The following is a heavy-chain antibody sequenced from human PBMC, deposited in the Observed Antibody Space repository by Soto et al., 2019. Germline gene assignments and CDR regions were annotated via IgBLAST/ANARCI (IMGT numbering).Heavy chain of an antibody. CDR2: FDPEDGET. CDR3: ATRMLYDILTGYSYAFDI. V-gene: IGHV1-24*01. CDR1: AYTLTELS. D-gene: IGHD3-9*01. J-gene: IGHJ3*02. Sequence: ASVRVSCKVSAYTLTELSMHWVRQAPGKGLEWMGGFDPEDGETIYAQKFQGRVTMTEDTSTDTAYMELSSLRSEDTAVYYCATRMLYDILTGYSYAFDIWGQGTMVTVSS.